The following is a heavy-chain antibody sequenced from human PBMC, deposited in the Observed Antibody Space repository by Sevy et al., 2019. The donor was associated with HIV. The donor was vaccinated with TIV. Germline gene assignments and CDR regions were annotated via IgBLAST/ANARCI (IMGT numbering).Heavy chain of an antibody. D-gene: IGHD4-4*01. CDR1: GYTFTNYG. CDR2: INGNNGHT. V-gene: IGHV1-18*01. CDR3: ARDRAYSTQIESPFFDH. J-gene: IGHJ4*02. Sequence: ASVKVSCKTSGYTFTNYGVSWVRQAPGQGLEWMGWINGNNGHTNYAQRFQGRVTMTSDTFTSTVYMELTNLRSDDTAVYYCARDRAYSTQIESPFFDHWGQGTLVTVSS.